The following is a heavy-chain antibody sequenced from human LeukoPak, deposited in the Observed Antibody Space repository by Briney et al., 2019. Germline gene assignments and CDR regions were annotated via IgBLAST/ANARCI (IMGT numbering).Heavy chain of an antibody. V-gene: IGHV1-24*01. Sequence: ASVKVSCKVSGYMFTELPIHWVRQTPAIGLEWMGGFDPADGEPVYAKNFKDRLTMTEDTSTETAYMELRGLGSEDTAVYYCTAGPDCSSTSCLFEFWGQGTLVTVSS. CDR3: TAGPDCSSTSCLFEF. J-gene: IGHJ4*02. CDR2: FDPADGEP. CDR1: GYMFTELP. D-gene: IGHD2-2*01.